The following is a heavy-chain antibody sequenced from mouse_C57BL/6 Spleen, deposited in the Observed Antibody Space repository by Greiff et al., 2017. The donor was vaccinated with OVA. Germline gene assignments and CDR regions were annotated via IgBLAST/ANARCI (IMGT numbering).Heavy chain of an antibody. Sequence: QVQLKESGPGILQSSQTLSLTCSFSGFSLSTSGMGVSWIRQPSGKGLEWLAHIYWDDDKRYNPSLKSRLTISKDTSRNQVFLKITSVDTADTATYYCARNYYGSSQYYFDYWGQGTTLTVSS. CDR1: GFSLSTSGMG. V-gene: IGHV8-12*01. CDR3: ARNYYGSSQYYFDY. J-gene: IGHJ2*01. D-gene: IGHD1-1*01. CDR2: IYWDDDK.